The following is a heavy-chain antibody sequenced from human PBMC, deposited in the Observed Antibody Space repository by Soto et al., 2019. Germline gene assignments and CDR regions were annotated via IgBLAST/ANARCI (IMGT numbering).Heavy chain of an antibody. J-gene: IGHJ6*02. Sequence: GGSLRLSCAASGFTSSSYAMSWVRQAPGKGLEWVSAISGSGGSTYYADSVKGRFTISRDNSKNTLYLQMNSLRAEDTAVYYCARSTLYSSSSSGMDVWGQGTTVTVSS. V-gene: IGHV3-23*01. CDR1: GFTSSSYA. CDR3: ARSTLYSSSSSGMDV. D-gene: IGHD6-6*01. CDR2: ISGSGGST.